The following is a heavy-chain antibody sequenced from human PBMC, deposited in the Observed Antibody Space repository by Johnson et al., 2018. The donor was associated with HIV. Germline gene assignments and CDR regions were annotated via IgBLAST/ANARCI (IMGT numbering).Heavy chain of an antibody. J-gene: IGHJ3*02. CDR3: ARGNDYSNYGAFDI. D-gene: IGHD4-11*01. CDR1: GFTVSSNY. Sequence: EVQLVESGGGVVQPGGSLRLSCAASGFTVSSNYMSWVRQAPGKGLEWVSVIYSGGSTYYADSVKGRFTISRDNSKNTLYLQMNSLRAEDTAVYYCARGNDYSNYGAFDIWGQGTMVTVSS. V-gene: IGHV3-66*01. CDR2: IYSGGST.